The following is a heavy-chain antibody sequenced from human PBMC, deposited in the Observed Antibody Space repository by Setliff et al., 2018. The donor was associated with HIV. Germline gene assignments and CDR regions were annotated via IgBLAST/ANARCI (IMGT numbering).Heavy chain of an antibody. Sequence: GASVKVSCKASGGTVSRLTFGWVRQVPGQGLEWMGGLIATYGTANYAQKFQGRVTMTADDSTNTAYMELSSLRSEDTAMYFCASCEGIQKWPFDYWGQGTLVTVSS. CDR3: ASCEGIQKWPFDY. CDR2: LIATYGTA. J-gene: IGHJ4*02. V-gene: IGHV1-69*13. D-gene: IGHD6-13*01. CDR1: GGTVSRLT.